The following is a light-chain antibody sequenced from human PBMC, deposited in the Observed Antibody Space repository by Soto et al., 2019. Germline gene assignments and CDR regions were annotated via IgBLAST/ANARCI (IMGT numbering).Light chain of an antibody. CDR2: SNN. Sequence: QSVLTQPPSASGTPGQRVTISRSGSTSNIGSNTVNWYQQLPRTAPKLLIYSNNERPSGVPDRFSGSKSGTSASLATSGLQSEDEADYYCSTWDDSLNGVVFGGGTKLTVL. J-gene: IGLJ3*02. V-gene: IGLV1-44*01. CDR3: STWDDSLNGVV. CDR1: TSNIGSNT.